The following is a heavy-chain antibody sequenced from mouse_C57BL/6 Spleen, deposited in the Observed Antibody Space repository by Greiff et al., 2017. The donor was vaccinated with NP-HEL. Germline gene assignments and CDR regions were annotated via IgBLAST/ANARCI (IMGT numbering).Heavy chain of an antibody. CDR1: GFNIKDYY. CDR3: TTQGYYFAY. D-gene: IGHD2-3*01. Sequence: DVQLQQSGAELVRPGASVKLSCTASGFNIKDYYMHWVKQRPEQGLEWIGRIDPEDGDTEYAPKFQGKATMTADTSSNPAYLQLSSLTSEDTAVYYCTTQGYYFAYWGQGTLVTVSA. V-gene: IGHV14-1*01. CDR2: IDPEDGDT. J-gene: IGHJ3*01.